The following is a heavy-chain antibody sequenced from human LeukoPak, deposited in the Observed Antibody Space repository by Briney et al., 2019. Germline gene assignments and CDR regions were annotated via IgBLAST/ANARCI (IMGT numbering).Heavy chain of an antibody. CDR1: GGSISSSSYY. Sequence: TSSETLSLTCTVSGGSISSSSYYWSWIRHPAGKRLEWIVRIYTSGSTNYNPSLKSRVTISVDTSKNQFSLKLSSVTAADTAVYYCARGRSPDWLLSANWFDPWGQGTLVTVSS. J-gene: IGHJ5*02. CDR2: IYTSGST. D-gene: IGHD3-9*01. V-gene: IGHV4-61*02. CDR3: ARGRSPDWLLSANWFDP.